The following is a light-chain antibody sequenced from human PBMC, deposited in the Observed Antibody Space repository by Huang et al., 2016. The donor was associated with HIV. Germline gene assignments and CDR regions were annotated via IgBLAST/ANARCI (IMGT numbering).Light chain of an antibody. CDR3: QQYYNWSPWT. J-gene: IGKJ1*01. CDR1: QSVSSN. V-gene: IGKV3-15*01. Sequence: EIVMTQSPATLSVSPGERVTLSCRASQSVSSNLAWYQQKPGQAPRLLIYGAASRAKGIPARLSGSGSGTEFTLTISSLQSEDFAVYYCQQYYNWSPWTFGHGTKVEI. CDR2: GAA.